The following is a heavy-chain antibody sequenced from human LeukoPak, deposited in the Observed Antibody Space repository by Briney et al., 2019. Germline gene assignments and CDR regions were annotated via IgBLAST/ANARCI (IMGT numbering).Heavy chain of an antibody. CDR3: VAPASSSTVYYFDY. V-gene: IGHV3-23*01. J-gene: IGHJ4*02. CDR2: ISNSDGST. CDR1: GFTFSRYA. D-gene: IGHD6-6*01. Sequence: GGSLRLSCAASGFTFSRYAMTWVRQAPGKGLEWVSSISNSDGSTYYADSVRGRFTISRDNSKNTLYLQMNSLRAEGTAIYYCVAPASSSTVYYFDYWGQGTLVIVSS.